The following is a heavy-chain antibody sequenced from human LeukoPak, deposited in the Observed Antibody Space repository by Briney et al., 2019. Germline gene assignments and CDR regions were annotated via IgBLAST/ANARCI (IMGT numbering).Heavy chain of an antibody. CDR2: ISSSSSYI. Sequence: GGSLRLSCAASGFTFSSYSMNWVRQAPGKGLEWDSSISSSSSYIYYADSVKGRFTISRDNAKNSLYLQMNSLRAEDTAVYYCARAVDGLYYFDYWGQGTLVTVSS. J-gene: IGHJ4*02. V-gene: IGHV3-21*01. CDR3: ARAVDGLYYFDY. D-gene: IGHD3/OR15-3a*01. CDR1: GFTFSSYS.